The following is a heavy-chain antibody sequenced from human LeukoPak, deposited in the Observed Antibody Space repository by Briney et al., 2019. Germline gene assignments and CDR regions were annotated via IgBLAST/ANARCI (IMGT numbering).Heavy chain of an antibody. Sequence: GGSLRLSCAVSGFTVSDNYMSWVRQAPGKGLEWVSIIYRGGNAYYADSVRGRFTIPRDNSENTLYLHMNDLGVEDTAVYYCARGGDSTSWNWFGPWGQGTLVTVSS. CDR3: ARGGDSTSWNWFGP. D-gene: IGHD6-6*01. CDR1: GFTVSDNY. J-gene: IGHJ5*02. CDR2: IYRGGNA. V-gene: IGHV3-53*01.